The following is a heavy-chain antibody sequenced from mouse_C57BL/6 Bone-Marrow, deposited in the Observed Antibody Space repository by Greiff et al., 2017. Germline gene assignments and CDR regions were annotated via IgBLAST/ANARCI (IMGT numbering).Heavy chain of an antibody. V-gene: IGHV1-42*01. CDR1: GYSFTGYY. J-gene: IGHJ3*01. CDR2: INPSTGGT. D-gene: IGHD2-12*01. Sequence: VQLQQSGPELVKPGASVKISCKASGYSFTGYYMNWVKQSPEKSLEWIGEINPSTGGTTYNQKFKAKATLTVDKSSSTAYMQLKSMTSEDSAVYYCANDVWFAYGGEGTLVSGSA. CDR3: ANDVWFAY.